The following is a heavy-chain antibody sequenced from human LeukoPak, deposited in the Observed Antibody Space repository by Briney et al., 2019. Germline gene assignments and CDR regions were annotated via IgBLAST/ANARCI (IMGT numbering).Heavy chain of an antibody. Sequence: PGGSLSLSCAASGFSFSTYWMHWARQAPGKGLVWVSRISTDGSITNYADSMKGRFTISRDNVKNTLYLQMNSLRAEDTAVYYCARDNYRRFDYWGQGTLVTVSS. J-gene: IGHJ4*02. CDR3: ARDNYRRFDY. CDR1: GFSFSTYW. D-gene: IGHD4-11*01. CDR2: ISTDGSIT. V-gene: IGHV3-74*01.